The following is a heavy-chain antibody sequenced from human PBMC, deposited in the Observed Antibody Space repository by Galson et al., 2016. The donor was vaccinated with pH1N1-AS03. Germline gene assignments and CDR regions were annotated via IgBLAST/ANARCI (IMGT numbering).Heavy chain of an antibody. D-gene: IGHD3-10*01. V-gene: IGHV1-18*01. J-gene: IGHJ4*02. CDR1: GYAFTDYY. Sequence: SVKVSCKASGYAFTDYYMHLLRQAPGQGLEYMGWIGTYTIYAQKLQGRVTMTTDTSTSTAYMELRSLRSDDTAVYYCARSGSGSFYEGDFWGQGTLVSVSS. CDR3: ARSGSGSFYEGDF. CDR2: IGTYT.